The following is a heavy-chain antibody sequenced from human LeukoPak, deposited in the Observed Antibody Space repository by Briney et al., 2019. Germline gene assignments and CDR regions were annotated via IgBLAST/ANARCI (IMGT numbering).Heavy chain of an antibody. J-gene: IGHJ5*02. CDR3: ARDGRSGSYWGWWSDP. Sequence: GASVKVSCKASGYTFTSYDINWVRQAPGQGLEWMGIINPSGGSTSYAQKFQGRVTMTRDMSTSTVYMELSSLRSEDTAVYYCARDGRSGSYWGWWSDPWGQGTLVTVSS. D-gene: IGHD1-26*01. CDR1: GYTFTSYD. CDR2: INPSGGST. V-gene: IGHV1-46*01.